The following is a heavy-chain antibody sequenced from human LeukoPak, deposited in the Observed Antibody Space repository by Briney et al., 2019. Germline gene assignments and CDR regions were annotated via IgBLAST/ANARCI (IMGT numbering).Heavy chain of an antibody. CDR2: IYSGGNT. J-gene: IGHJ4*02. D-gene: IGHD2-21*02. V-gene: IGHV3-66*01. CDR3: AGSLAYCGGDCRLGDY. CDR1: GFTVSSNY. Sequence: GESLRLSCAASGFTVSSNYMSWVRQAPGKGLEWVSVIYSGGNTYYADSVKGRFTISRDNSKNTLYLQMNSLRAEDTAVYYCAGSLAYCGGDCRLGDYWGQGTLVTVSS.